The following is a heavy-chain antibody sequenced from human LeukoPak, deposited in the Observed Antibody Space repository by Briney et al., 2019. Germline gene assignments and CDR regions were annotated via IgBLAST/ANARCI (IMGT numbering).Heavy chain of an antibody. D-gene: IGHD2-15*01. CDR1: GFTFSSYE. CDR2: ISSSGSTI. J-gene: IGHJ6*02. V-gene: IGHV3-48*03. CDR3: ARGLRGVVVVAATEYYYYGMDV. Sequence: GGSLRLSCAASGFTFSSYEMNWVRQAPGKGLEWVSYISSSGSTIYYADSVKGRFTISRDNAKNSLYLQMNSLRAEDTAVYYCARGLRGVVVVAATEYYYYGMDVWGQGTTVSVSS.